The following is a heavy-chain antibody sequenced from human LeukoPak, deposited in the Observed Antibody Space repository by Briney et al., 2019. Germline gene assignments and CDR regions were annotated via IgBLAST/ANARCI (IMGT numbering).Heavy chain of an antibody. CDR3: AKGLRVYDLNWFDP. D-gene: IGHD2-8*01. Sequence: GGSLRLSCAASGFTFSSYGMHWVRQAPGKGLEWAAVISYDGSNKYYADSVKGRFTISRDNSRNTLYLQMNSLRAEDTAVYYCAKGLRVYDLNWFDPWGQGTLVTVSS. CDR2: ISYDGSNK. J-gene: IGHJ5*02. CDR1: GFTFSSYG. V-gene: IGHV3-30*18.